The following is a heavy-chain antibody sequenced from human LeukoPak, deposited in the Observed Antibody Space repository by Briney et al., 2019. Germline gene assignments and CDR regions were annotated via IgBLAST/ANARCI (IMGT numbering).Heavy chain of an antibody. J-gene: IGHJ5*02. V-gene: IGHV4-34*01. CDR3: ASENYYYDSSGYYSNWFDP. D-gene: IGHD3-22*01. CDR1: GGSFSGYY. Sequence: SETLSLTCAVYGGSFSGYYWSWLRQPPGKGLEWIGEINHSGSTNYNPSLKSRVTISVDTSKNQFSLKLSSVTAADTAVYYCASENYYYDSSGYYSNWFDPWGQGTLVTVSS. CDR2: INHSGST.